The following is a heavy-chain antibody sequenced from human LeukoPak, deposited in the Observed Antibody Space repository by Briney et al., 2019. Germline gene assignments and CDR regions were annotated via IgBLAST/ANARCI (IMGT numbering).Heavy chain of an antibody. CDR3: ARERPNYYDSSGYYSKNYYYYMDV. Sequence: SETLSLTCTVSGGSISSYYWSWIRQPPGKGLEWIGYIYYSGSTNYNPSFKSRVTISVDTSKNQFSLKLSSVTAADTAVYYCARERPNYYDSSGYYSKNYYYYMDVWGKGTTVTVSS. CDR2: IYYSGST. J-gene: IGHJ6*03. V-gene: IGHV4-59*01. CDR1: GGSISSYY. D-gene: IGHD3-22*01.